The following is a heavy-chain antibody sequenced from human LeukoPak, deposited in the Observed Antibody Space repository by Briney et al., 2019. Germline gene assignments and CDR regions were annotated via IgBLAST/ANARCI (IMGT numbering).Heavy chain of an antibody. Sequence: SETLSLTCTVSGGSISPYYWNWIRQPPGKGLEWIGYIYDSGSTKYNPSLKSRVTISVDTSKGQVSLKLGSVTAADTAVYYCARARHLVLAFDIWGQGTMVTVSS. CDR1: GGSISPYY. CDR3: ARARHLVLAFDI. V-gene: IGHV4-59*01. D-gene: IGHD6-6*01. CDR2: IYDSGST. J-gene: IGHJ3*02.